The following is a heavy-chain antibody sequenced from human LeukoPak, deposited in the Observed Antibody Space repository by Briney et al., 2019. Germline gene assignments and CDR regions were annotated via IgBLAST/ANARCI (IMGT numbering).Heavy chain of an antibody. V-gene: IGHV3-23*01. D-gene: IGHD2-2*01. J-gene: IGHJ1*01. CDR3: AKERGYCSSTSCYGYFQH. CDR2: ISGSGGST. CDR1: GFTFSNYA. Sequence: GGSLRLSCAASGFTFSNYAMSWVRQAPGKGLEWVSAISGSGGSTYYADSVKGRFTISRDNSKNTLYLQMNSLRAEDTAVYYCAKERGYCSSTSCYGYFQHWGQGTLVTVSS.